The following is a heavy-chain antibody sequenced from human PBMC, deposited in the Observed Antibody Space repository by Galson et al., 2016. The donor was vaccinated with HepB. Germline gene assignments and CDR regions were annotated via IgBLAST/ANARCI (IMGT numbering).Heavy chain of an antibody. D-gene: IGHD6-19*01. CDR3: ARGVSKYNSGWYFDY. CDR2: IWFDGSND. CDR1: GFTFRSYA. J-gene: IGHJ4*02. Sequence: SLRLSCAASGFTFRSYAMSWVREAQGKGLEWVAVIWFDGSNDYYAESVKGPFTISRDNSKKTLYLQMNSLRAEDTAVYYCARGVSKYNSGWYFDYWGQGTLVTVSS. V-gene: IGHV3-30-3*01.